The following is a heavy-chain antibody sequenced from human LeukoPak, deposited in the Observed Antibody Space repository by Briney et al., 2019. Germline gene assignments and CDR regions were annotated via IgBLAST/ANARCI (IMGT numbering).Heavy chain of an antibody. CDR2: ITVYNGNT. Sequence: ASVKVSCKASGYTFSSYGISWVRQAPGQGLEWMGWITVYNGNTDYAQKFQGRVTMTTDTSTSTAYMELRSLRSDDTAVYYCARDQYDFVWASHRPYFDSWGQGTLVTVSS. CDR1: GYTFSSYG. CDR3: ARDQYDFVWASHRPYFDS. V-gene: IGHV1-18*01. D-gene: IGHD3-16*02. J-gene: IGHJ4*02.